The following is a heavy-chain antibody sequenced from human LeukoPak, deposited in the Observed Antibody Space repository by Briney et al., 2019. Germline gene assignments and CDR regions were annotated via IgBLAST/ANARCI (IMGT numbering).Heavy chain of an antibody. CDR3: AKGHKYYYDSSGTYYFDY. V-gene: IGHV3-23*01. J-gene: IGHJ4*02. CDR2: ISGSGGST. Sequence: PXKGRXXVXAISGSGGSTYYADSVKGRFTISRDNSKNTLYLQMNSLRAEDTAVYYCAKGHKYYYDSSGTYYFDYWGQGTLVTVSS. D-gene: IGHD3-22*01.